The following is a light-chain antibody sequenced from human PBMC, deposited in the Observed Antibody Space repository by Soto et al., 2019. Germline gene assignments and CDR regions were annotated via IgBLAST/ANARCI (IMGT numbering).Light chain of an antibody. CDR1: SSDVGGYNY. V-gene: IGLV2-8*01. J-gene: IGLJ1*01. Sequence: QSVLTQPPSASGSPGQSVTISCTGTSSDVGGYNYVSWYQQHPGKAPKLMIYEVSKRPSGVPDRLSGSKSGNTASLTVSGLQAEDEADYYCSSYAGSNKVFGTGTKVTVL. CDR3: SSYAGSNKV. CDR2: EVS.